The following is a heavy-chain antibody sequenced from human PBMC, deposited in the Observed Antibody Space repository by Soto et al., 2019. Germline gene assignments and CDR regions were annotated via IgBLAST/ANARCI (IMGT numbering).Heavy chain of an antibody. CDR2: INPNSGGT. Sequence: ASVKVSCKAPGYTFTGHYMHWVRQAPGQGLEWMGWINPNSGGTNYAQKFQGWITMTRDTSISTAYMELSRLRSDDTAVYFCARSFYYGSGSYYDYGLDVWGRGTTVTVSS. CDR1: GYTFTGHY. CDR3: ARSFYYGSGSYYDYGLDV. J-gene: IGHJ6*02. D-gene: IGHD3-10*01. V-gene: IGHV1-2*04.